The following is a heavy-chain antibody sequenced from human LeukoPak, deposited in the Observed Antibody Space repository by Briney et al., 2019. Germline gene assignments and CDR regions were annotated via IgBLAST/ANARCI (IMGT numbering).Heavy chain of an antibody. CDR2: IIPIFGTA. CDR1: GGTFSSYA. CDR3: AVEASLAAAGQPDY. D-gene: IGHD6-13*01. Sequence: SVKVSCKASGGTFSSYAISWVRQAPGQGLEWMGGIIPIFGTANYAQKFQGRVTITADESTSTAYMELSSLRSEDTAVYYCAVEASLAAAGQPDYWGQGTLVTVSS. V-gene: IGHV1-69*13. J-gene: IGHJ4*02.